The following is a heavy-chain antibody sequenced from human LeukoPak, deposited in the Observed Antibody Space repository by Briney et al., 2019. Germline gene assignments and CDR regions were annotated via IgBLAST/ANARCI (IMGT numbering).Heavy chain of an antibody. J-gene: IGHJ4*02. V-gene: IGHV3-21*01. Sequence: PGGSLRLSCAASGFTFSSYSMNWVRQAPGKGLEWVSSISSSSSYIYYADSVKGRFTISRDNAKNSLYLQMNSLRAEDTAVYYCARVRQFKSYGSGSLLDYWGQGTLVTVSS. CDR2: ISSSSSYI. CDR3: ARVRQFKSYGSGSLLDY. CDR1: GFTFSSYS. D-gene: IGHD3-10*01.